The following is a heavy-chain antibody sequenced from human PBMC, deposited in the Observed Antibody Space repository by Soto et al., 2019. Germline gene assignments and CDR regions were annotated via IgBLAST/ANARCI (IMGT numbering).Heavy chain of an antibody. D-gene: IGHD3-3*01. CDR3: AYYDFWSGSLGY. Sequence: ASVKGSCKASGFTFTSSAVQWVRQTRGQRLEWIGWIVVGSGNTNYAEKFQERVTITRDMSTSTAYMELSSLRSEDTAVYYCAYYDFWSGSLGYWGQGTLVTVSS. CDR2: IVVGSGNT. CDR1: GFTFTSSA. V-gene: IGHV1-58*01. J-gene: IGHJ4*02.